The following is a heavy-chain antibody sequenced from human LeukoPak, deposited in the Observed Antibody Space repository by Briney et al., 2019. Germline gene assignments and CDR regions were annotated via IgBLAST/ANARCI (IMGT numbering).Heavy chain of an antibody. D-gene: IGHD3-9*01. V-gene: IGHV3-21*01. CDR2: ISSSSSYI. CDR3: ARDGDFDWLLYLDY. CDR1: GFTFSSYS. Sequence: GGSLRLSCAASGFTFSSYSMNWVRQAPGKGLEWVSPISSSSSYIYYADSVKGRFTISRDNAKNSLYLQMNSLRAEDTAVYYCARDGDFDWLLYLDYWGQGTLVTVSS. J-gene: IGHJ4*02.